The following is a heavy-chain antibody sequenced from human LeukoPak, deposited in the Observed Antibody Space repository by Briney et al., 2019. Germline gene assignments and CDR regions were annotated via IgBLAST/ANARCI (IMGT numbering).Heavy chain of an antibody. CDR3: ARGGSLGY. Sequence: GGSLRLSCAASGFTFSSYEMNWVRQAPGKGLEWVSKISSSGSAIYYEDSVKGRFTISRDNAKSTLYLQMNSLRVEDTAVYYCARGGSLGYWGQGTLVTVSS. CDR1: GFTFSSYE. D-gene: IGHD6-19*01. CDR2: ISSSGSAI. J-gene: IGHJ4*02. V-gene: IGHV3-48*03.